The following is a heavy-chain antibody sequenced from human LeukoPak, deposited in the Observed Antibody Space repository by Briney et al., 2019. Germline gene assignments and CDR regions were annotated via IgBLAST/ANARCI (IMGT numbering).Heavy chain of an antibody. CDR1: GVSLIGNNC. Sequence: PSETLSLTCSVSGVSLIGNNCWTWVRQSPGKALEWIGEIHHLGNTNYNPSLKSRVSMSLDKSKNELSLRLISVIAADTAVYYCARQQLIEGTFDYWGQGTLVTVSS. D-gene: IGHD2-21*01. V-gene: IGHV4-4*02. CDR3: ARQQLIEGTFDY. J-gene: IGHJ4*02. CDR2: IHHLGNT.